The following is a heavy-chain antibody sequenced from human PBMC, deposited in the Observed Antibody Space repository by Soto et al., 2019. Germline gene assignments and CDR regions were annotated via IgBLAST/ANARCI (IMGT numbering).Heavy chain of an antibody. Sequence: EVQLLESGGGLVQPGGSLRLSCAASGFTFSSYAMSWVRQAPGKGLEWVSAISGSGGSTYYADSVKGRFTISRDNSKNTLYLQMNSLRAEDTAVYYCAKDLDTHSSGYYSTYYYYGMDVWGQGTTVTVSS. CDR2: ISGSGGST. CDR1: GFTFSSYA. D-gene: IGHD3-22*01. CDR3: AKDLDTHSSGYYSTYYYYGMDV. J-gene: IGHJ6*02. V-gene: IGHV3-23*01.